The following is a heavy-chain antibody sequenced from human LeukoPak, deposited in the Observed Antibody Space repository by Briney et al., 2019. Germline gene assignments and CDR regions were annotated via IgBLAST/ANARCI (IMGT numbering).Heavy chain of an antibody. CDR1: GGTFSSYA. J-gene: IGHJ5*02. Sequence: AASVKVSCKASGGTFSSYAISWVRQAPGHGLEWMGGIIPVFGTVIHAQKFQGRITITADKSTSTAYMELRSLRSEDTAVYYCATTPLSGTRRLRPPDWFDPWGQGTLVTVSS. CDR3: ATTPLSGTRRLRPPDWFDP. CDR2: IIPVFGTV. V-gene: IGHV1-69*06. D-gene: IGHD1-20*01.